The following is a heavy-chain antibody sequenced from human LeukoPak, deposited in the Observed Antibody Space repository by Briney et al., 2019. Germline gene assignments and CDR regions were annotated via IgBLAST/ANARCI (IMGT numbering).Heavy chain of an antibody. V-gene: IGHV3-66*01. CDR2: IYSGGST. D-gene: IGHD6-13*01. CDR3: ARIAAAGPVDY. Sequence: QPGGSLRLSCAASGYTVSSNYMSWVRQAPGKGLEWVSVIYSGGSTYYADSVKGRFTISRDNSKNTLYLQMNSLRAEDTAVYYCARIAAAGPVDYWGQGTLVTVSS. J-gene: IGHJ4*02. CDR1: GYTVSSNY.